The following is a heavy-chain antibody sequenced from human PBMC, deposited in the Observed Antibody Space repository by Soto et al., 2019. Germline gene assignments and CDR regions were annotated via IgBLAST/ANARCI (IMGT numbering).Heavy chain of an antibody. J-gene: IGHJ3*02. CDR2: ISAYNGKR. CDR1: GYPFTSYA. Sequence: QGQLLQSGDEVKTPGASVRVSCRASGYPFTSYAISWVRQAPGQGLEWVAWISAYNGKRDTAQKFQDRVTMTLDTSTDTAHMDLGDLTSADTAVYYCARGRIVASIHDAFEIWGQGTKVTVSS. CDR3: ARGRIVASIHDAFEI. D-gene: IGHD5-12*01. V-gene: IGHV1-18*01.